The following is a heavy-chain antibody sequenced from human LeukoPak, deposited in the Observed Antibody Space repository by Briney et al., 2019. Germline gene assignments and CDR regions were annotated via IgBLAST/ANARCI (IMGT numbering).Heavy chain of an antibody. CDR1: GASITSSNW. J-gene: IGHJ4*02. D-gene: IGHD4-17*01. CDR2: IYHSGST. Sequence: PSETLSLTCAVSGASITSSNWWNWVRQPPGKGLEWIGEIYHSGSTNYNPSLKSRLTISVDKSRNLFSMKLSSVSAADTAVYYCARVMSTVTTIDYWGQGTLVTVSS. CDR3: ARVMSTVTTIDY. V-gene: IGHV4-4*02.